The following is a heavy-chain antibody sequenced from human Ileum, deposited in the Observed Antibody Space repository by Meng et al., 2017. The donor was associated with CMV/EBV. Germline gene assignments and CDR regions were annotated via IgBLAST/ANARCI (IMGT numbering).Heavy chain of an antibody. Sequence: SCKTSGYTFTKYYVPWVRQAPGRGLGWLGWINGNNGDTKYAQNFQGRVTMTRDTSISTAYMEVSGMTSDDTAVYYCVKSLGGNSEDFWGQGTLVTVSS. CDR2: INGNNGDT. V-gene: IGHV1-2*02. CDR3: VKSLGGNSEDF. D-gene: IGHD4-23*01. CDR1: GYTFTKYY. J-gene: IGHJ4*02.